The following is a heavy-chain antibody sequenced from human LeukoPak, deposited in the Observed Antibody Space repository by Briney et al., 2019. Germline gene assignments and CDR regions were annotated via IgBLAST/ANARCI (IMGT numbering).Heavy chain of an antibody. Sequence: GGSLRLSCAASGFTVINTYMTWVRQAPGKGLEWVSNIYTGGATYYTDSVKGRFTVSRDSSKNTLFLQMNSLREEDTAVYYCASAVLSGGFDRWGQGALVTVSS. J-gene: IGHJ4*02. D-gene: IGHD3-16*01. V-gene: IGHV3-66*01. CDR3: ASAVLSGGFDR. CDR2: IYTGGAT. CDR1: GFTVINTY.